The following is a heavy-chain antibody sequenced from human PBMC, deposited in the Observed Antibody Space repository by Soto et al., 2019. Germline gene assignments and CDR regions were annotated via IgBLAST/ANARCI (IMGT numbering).Heavy chain of an antibody. Sequence: SETLSLTCTVSGGSISSGSSYWGWIRQPPGKGLEWIGTISYSGTTYCHPSLKSRVSISVDTSKTQFSLKLTSVTAADTAVYYCARCIGYYYYYMDVWGNGTTVTVS. J-gene: IGHJ6*03. CDR2: ISYSGTT. CDR3: ARCIGYYYYYMDV. V-gene: IGHV4-39*01. CDR1: GGSISSGSSY.